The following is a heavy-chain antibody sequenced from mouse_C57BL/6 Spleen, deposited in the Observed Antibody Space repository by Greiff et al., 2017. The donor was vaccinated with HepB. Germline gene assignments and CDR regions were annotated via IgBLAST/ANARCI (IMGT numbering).Heavy chain of an antibody. CDR2: IYPRSGNT. J-gene: IGHJ2*01. CDR1: GYTFTSYG. V-gene: IGHV1-81*01. Sequence: VQLQQSGAELARPGASVKLSCKASGYTFTSYGISWVKQRTGQGLEWIGEIYPRSGNTYYNEKFKGKATLTADKSSSTAYMELRSLTSEDSAVYFCARWVVDGYYWDYWGQGTTLTVSS. CDR3: ARWVVDGYYWDY. D-gene: IGHD2-3*01.